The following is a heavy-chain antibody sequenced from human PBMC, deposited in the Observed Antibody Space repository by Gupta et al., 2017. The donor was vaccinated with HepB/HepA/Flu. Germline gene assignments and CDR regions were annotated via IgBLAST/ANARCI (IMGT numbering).Heavy chain of an antibody. D-gene: IGHD2-21*01. J-gene: IGHJ4*02. CDR2: ISGGETKT. V-gene: IGHV3-23*01. Sequence: GFHFSNKVMSWDRQAPGKGLEWVSAISGGETKTFYADSVKGRFTISRDRSKNVLYLQMNRLRAEDTAVYYCATDRLLLWLGALVHWGQGPLVTGS. CDR3: ATDRLLLWLGALVH. CDR1: GFHFSNKV.